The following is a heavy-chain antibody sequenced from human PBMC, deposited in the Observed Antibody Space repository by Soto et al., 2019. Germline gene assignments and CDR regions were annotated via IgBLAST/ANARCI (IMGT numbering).Heavy chain of an antibody. CDR2: INHSGST. V-gene: IGHV4-34*01. CDR1: GGSFSGYY. J-gene: IGHJ5*02. Sequence: SETLSLTCAVYGGSFSGYYWSWIRQPPGKGLEWIGEINHSGSTNYNPSLKSRVTISVDTSKNQFSLKLSSVTAADTAVYYCARAAIAVAGTRIVSGCNWFDPWGQGTLVTVSS. D-gene: IGHD6-19*01. CDR3: ARAAIAVAGTRIVSGCNWFDP.